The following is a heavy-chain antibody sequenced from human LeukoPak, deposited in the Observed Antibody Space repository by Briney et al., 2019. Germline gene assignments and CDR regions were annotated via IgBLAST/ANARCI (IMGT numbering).Heavy chain of an antibody. V-gene: IGHV1-18*01. J-gene: IGHJ5*02. CDR3: AREDCSGGSCYLNWFDP. CDR1: GYTFTSYG. Sequence: ASEKVSCKASGYTFTSYGISWVRQAPGQGLEWIGWISAYNGNTNYAQKLQGRVTMTTDTSTSTAYMELRSLRSDDTAVYYCAREDCSGGSCYLNWFDPWGQGTLVTVSS. CDR2: ISAYNGNT. D-gene: IGHD2-15*01.